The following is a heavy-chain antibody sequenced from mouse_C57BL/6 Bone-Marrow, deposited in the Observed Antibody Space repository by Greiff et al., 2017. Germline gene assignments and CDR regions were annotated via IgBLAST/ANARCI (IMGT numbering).Heavy chain of an antibody. J-gene: IGHJ2*01. CDR2: IYPGSGNT. CDR1: GYTFTDYY. V-gene: IGHV1-76*01. CDR3: ARSRAYYSNYFDY. Sequence: QVQLQQSGAELVRPGASVKLSCKASGYTFTDYYINWVKQRPGQGLEWIARIYPGSGNTYYNEKFKGKGTLTAEKSSSTAYMQLSSLTSEDSAVYFCARSRAYYSNYFDYWGQGTTLTVSS. D-gene: IGHD2-5*01.